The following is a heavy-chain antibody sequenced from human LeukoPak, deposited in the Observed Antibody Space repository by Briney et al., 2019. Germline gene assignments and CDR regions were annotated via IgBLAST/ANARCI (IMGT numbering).Heavy chain of an antibody. CDR3: AREHSSSSIDY. Sequence: ASVKVSCKASGYTFTIYDINWVRQATGQGLEWMGWMNPNSGNTGYAQKFQGRVTITRNTSISTAYMELSSLRSEDTAEYYCAREHSSSSIDYWGQGTLVTVSS. V-gene: IGHV1-8*03. D-gene: IGHD6-6*01. CDR2: MNPNSGNT. J-gene: IGHJ4*02. CDR1: GYTFTIYD.